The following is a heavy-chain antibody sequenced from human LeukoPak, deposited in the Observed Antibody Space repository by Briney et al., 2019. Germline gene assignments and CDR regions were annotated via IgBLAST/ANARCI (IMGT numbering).Heavy chain of an antibody. CDR3: ARYVGGGNSGRFDF. CDR2: IWYEGSNK. J-gene: IGHJ4*02. Sequence: GGSLRLSCAASGFTFNSYDMHWIRQAPGKGLEWVALIWYEGSNKYYADSVKGRFTISRDNSKNTLNLQMNSLRDEDTAVYYCARYVGGGNSGRFDFWGQGTLVIVSS. V-gene: IGHV3-33*01. CDR1: GFTFNSYD. D-gene: IGHD4-23*01.